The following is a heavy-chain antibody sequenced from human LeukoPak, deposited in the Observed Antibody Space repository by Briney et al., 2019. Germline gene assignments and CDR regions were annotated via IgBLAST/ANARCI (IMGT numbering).Heavy chain of an antibody. J-gene: IGHJ5*02. V-gene: IGHV1-2*02. CDR3: ARGTCSGGGCYPDGGWFDP. CDR1: GYTFTGQY. CDR2: INPRSGGT. D-gene: IGHD2-15*01. Sequence: ASVKVSCKASGYTFTGQYIHWVRQGPGQGLEWMGWINPRSGGTNYAQKFQGRVTMTRDTSITTAFMELNRLRSDDTAVYYCARGTCSGGGCYPDGGWFDPCGQGTLVTVSS.